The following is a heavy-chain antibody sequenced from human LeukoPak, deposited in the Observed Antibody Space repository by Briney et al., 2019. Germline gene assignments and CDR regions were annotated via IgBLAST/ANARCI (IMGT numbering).Heavy chain of an antibody. CDR1: GFTFSSVG. J-gene: IGHJ4*02. D-gene: IGHD3-10*01. Sequence: PGGSLRLSCAASGFTFSSVGMHWVRQAPGKGLEWVAFIQFDGSNSYYADSVKGRFTLSRDNSKNTLYLQMDSLRAEDTAVYYCARDPRTGSPDYFDYWGQGTLVTVST. CDR3: ARDPRTGSPDYFDY. CDR2: IQFDGSNS. V-gene: IGHV3-30*02.